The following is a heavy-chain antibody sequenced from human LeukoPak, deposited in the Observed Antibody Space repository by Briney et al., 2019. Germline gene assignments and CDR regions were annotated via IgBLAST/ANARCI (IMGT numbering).Heavy chain of an antibody. J-gene: IGHJ6*02. V-gene: IGHV4-4*02. CDR2: IYHSGST. D-gene: IGHD2-2*01. CDR1: GGSISSSNW. Sequence: SETLSLTCAISGGSISSSNWWSWVRQPPGKGLEWIGEIYHSGSTNYNPSLKSRVTISVDKSKNQFSLKLSSVTAADTAVYYCARDSCSSTSCYENNYYYGMDVWAKGPRSPSP. CDR3: ARDSCSSTSCYENNYYYGMDV.